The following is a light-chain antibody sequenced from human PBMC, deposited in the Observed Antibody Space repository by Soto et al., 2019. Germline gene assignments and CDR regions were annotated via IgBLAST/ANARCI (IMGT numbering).Light chain of an antibody. Sequence: EIVLTQSPATLSLSPGERATLSSRASQSVSSYLAWYQQKPGQAPRLLIYDASNRATGIPVRFSGSGSGTDFTLTISSLEPEDFAVYYCLQRSSWPLTFGGGTKVEIK. V-gene: IGKV3-11*01. CDR1: QSVSSY. CDR2: DAS. J-gene: IGKJ4*01. CDR3: LQRSSWPLT.